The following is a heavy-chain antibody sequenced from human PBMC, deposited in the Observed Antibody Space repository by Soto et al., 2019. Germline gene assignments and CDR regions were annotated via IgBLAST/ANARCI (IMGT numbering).Heavy chain of an antibody. CDR3: ARDKHSSGIYGMDV. V-gene: IGHV1-46*01. CDR2: INPSGGIT. CDR1: GYTLTSYY. D-gene: IGHD6-19*01. J-gene: IGHJ6*02. Sequence: SVKVTCKASGYTLTSYYLHWVRPAHGQGLEWMGIINPSGGITNDAQKFQGRVTMTRDTSTSTVYMELSSLRSEDTAVYYCARDKHSSGIYGMDVWGQGTTVTV.